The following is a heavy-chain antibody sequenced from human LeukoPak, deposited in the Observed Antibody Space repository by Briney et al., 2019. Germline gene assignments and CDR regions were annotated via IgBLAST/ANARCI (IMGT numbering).Heavy chain of an antibody. Sequence: GGSLRLSRAASGFTFSSYWMHWVRQAPGKGLVWVSRINSDGSSTSYADSVKGRFTISRDNAKNTLYPQMNSLRAEDTAVYYCARDRRQQLANYYYYYMDVWGKGTTVTVSS. J-gene: IGHJ6*03. CDR1: GFTFSSYW. CDR2: INSDGSST. V-gene: IGHV3-74*01. D-gene: IGHD6-13*01. CDR3: ARDRRQQLANYYYYYMDV.